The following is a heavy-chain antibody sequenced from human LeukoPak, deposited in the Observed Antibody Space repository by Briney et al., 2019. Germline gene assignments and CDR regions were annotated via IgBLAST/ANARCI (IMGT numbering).Heavy chain of an antibody. V-gene: IGHV4-59*01. CDR1: GGSISSYY. D-gene: IGHD2-2*01. J-gene: IGHJ6*02. CDR3: ARDSRYCNSISCYGRPGYYGLDV. Sequence: SETLSLACTVSGGSISSYYWSWIRQPPGNGLEWIGYIYYSGITNYNPSLKSRVTMSVDTSKNQFSLNLSSVTAADTAVYYCARDSRYCNSISCYGRPGYYGLDVWGQGTTVTVSS. CDR2: IYYSGIT.